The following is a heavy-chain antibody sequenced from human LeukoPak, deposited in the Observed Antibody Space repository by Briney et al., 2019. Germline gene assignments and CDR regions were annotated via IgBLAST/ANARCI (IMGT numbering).Heavy chain of an antibody. V-gene: IGHV3-30-3*01. CDR3: AREDTYYDILTGLRY. J-gene: IGHJ4*02. CDR2: ISYDGSNK. D-gene: IGHD3-9*01. CDR1: GFTFSSYA. Sequence: GGSLRLSCAASGFTFSSYAMHWVRQAPGKGLEWVAVISYDGSNKYYADSVKGRFTISRDNSKNTLYLQMNSLRAEDTAVYYCAREDTYYDILTGLRYWGQGTLVTVSS.